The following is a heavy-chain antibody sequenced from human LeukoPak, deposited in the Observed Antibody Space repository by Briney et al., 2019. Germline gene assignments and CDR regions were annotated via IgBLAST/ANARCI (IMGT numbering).Heavy chain of an antibody. J-gene: IGHJ4*02. D-gene: IGHD1-1*01. V-gene: IGHV4-38-2*02. CDR3: APTMASTIPLEAASFDY. CDR2: IYYSGST. CDR1: GYSISSGYF. Sequence: SETLSLTCIVSGYSISSGYFWGWVRQPPGKDLEWIGSIYYSGSTYYNPSLKSRVTISVDTSKNQFSLKLSSVTAADTAIYYCAPTMASTIPLEAASFDYWGQGTLVTVSS.